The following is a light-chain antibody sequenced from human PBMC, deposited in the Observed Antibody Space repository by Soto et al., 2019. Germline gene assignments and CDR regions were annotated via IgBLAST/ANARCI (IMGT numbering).Light chain of an antibody. CDR2: DAS. Sequence: EIVLTQSPATLSLSPGERATLSCRASQSVSSYLAWYQQKPGQAPRLLIYDASNRATGIPARFSGSGSGTDFTLTISSLEPEDCAVYYCHQRSDWPRTFGQGTNVEIK. CDR1: QSVSSY. J-gene: IGKJ1*01. CDR3: HQRSDWPRT. V-gene: IGKV3-11*01.